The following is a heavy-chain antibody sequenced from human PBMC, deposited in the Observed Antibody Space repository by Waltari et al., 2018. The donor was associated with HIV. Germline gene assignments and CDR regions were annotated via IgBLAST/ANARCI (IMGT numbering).Heavy chain of an antibody. CDR1: GYSFTGYY. J-gene: IGHJ4*02. Sequence: QVQLMQSGAELKKPGASVEVSCEASGYSFTGYYIHWVRQAPGQGLEWRGWINPNRGGTKYAQMFQGRVTVTRDTSINTVYMELRRLRSDDTAVYYCVRDRALDWTSDFHYWGQGTLVTVSS. CDR3: VRDRALDWTSDFHY. D-gene: IGHD3-3*01. V-gene: IGHV1-2*02. CDR2: INPNRGGT.